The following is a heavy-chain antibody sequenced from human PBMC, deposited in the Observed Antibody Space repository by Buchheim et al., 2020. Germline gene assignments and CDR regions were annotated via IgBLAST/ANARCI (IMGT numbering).Heavy chain of an antibody. CDR2: IYSGGST. CDR3: ATTYYYDSSGYSHFDY. CDR1: GFTVSSNY. Sequence: EVQLVETGGGLIQPGGSLRLSCAASGFTVSSNYMSWVRQAPGKGLEWVSVIYSGGSTYYADSVKGRFTTSRDNSKNTLYLQMNSLRAEDTAVYYCATTYYYDSSGYSHFDYWGQGTL. D-gene: IGHD3-22*01. J-gene: IGHJ4*02. V-gene: IGHV3-53*02.